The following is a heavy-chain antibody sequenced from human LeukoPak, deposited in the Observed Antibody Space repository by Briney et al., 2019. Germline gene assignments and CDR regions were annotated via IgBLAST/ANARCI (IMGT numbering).Heavy chain of an antibody. Sequence: ASVKVSCKASGYTLTSYYMHWVRQAHGQGLEWMGIINPSGGSTSYAQKFQGRVTMTRDTSTSTVYMELSSLRSEDTAVYYCARTMIAAAAPGDYWGQGTLVTVSS. D-gene: IGHD6-13*01. CDR1: GYTLTSYY. CDR3: ARTMIAAAAPGDY. J-gene: IGHJ4*02. CDR2: INPSGGST. V-gene: IGHV1-46*01.